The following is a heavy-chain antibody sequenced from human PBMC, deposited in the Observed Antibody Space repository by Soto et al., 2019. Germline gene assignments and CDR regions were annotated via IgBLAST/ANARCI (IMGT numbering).Heavy chain of an antibody. CDR3: AAGTGRTDFDY. J-gene: IGHJ4*02. Sequence: EVQLVESGGGLVKPGGSLRLSCAASGLAFSNAWMSWVRQAPGKGLEWVGRIKSKKDGGATDYSAPVKDRFIMSRDDSKNTLYLQMNSLKTEDTAVYYCAAGTGRTDFDYWGQGTLATVSS. D-gene: IGHD2-2*01. CDR1: GLAFSNAW. V-gene: IGHV3-15*01. CDR2: IKSKKDGGAT.